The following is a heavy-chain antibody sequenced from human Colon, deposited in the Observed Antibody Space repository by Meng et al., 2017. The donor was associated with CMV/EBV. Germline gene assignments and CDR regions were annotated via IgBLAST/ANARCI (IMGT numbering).Heavy chain of an antibody. Sequence: QVRLVQSGAEVKKPGASVKVSCKASGYTFTGFYMQWVRQAPGQGLEWMGRINPNSGETDYAQKFQGRVTMTRDTSISTAYMELSRLTSDDSAVYYCARVYGDYLFDYWGQGTLVTVSS. D-gene: IGHD4-17*01. V-gene: IGHV1-2*06. CDR3: ARVYGDYLFDY. CDR2: INPNSGET. CDR1: GYTFTGFY. J-gene: IGHJ4*02.